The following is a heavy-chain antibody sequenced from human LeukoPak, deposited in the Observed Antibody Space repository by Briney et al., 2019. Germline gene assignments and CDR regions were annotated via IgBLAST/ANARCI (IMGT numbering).Heavy chain of an antibody. V-gene: IGHV1-69*05. CDR1: GGTFSSYA. CDR3: ARGPLTYYHDSSGYSWGAFDI. CDR2: IILIFGTA. J-gene: IGHJ3*02. D-gene: IGHD3-22*01. Sequence: ASVKVSCKASGGTFSSYAISWVRQAPGQGLEWMGGIILIFGTANYAQKFQGRVTITTDESTSTAYMELSSLRSEDTAVYYCARGPLTYYHDSSGYSWGAFDIWGQGTMVTVSS.